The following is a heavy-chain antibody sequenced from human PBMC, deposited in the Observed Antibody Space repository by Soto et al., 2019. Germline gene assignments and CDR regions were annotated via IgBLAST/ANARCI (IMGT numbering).Heavy chain of an antibody. D-gene: IGHD3-10*01. CDR1: GGTFNTYA. CDR2: ISPMFGAA. Sequence: QVQLVQSGAEMKKPGSSVKVSCQSSGGTFNTYAMNWVRQAPGQGPEWMGDISPMFGAANYAPKFQGRVTITADESTGTSYMQLSCLMSEDTALYFCAREVQVHTPAFVYWGQGTLVTVSS. CDR3: AREVQVHTPAFVY. V-gene: IGHV1-69*19. J-gene: IGHJ4*02.